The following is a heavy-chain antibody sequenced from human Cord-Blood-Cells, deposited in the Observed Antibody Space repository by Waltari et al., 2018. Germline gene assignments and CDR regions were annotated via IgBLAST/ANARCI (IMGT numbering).Heavy chain of an antibody. CDR1: GYSISSGYY. D-gene: IGHD3-16*01. Sequence: QVQLQESGPGLVKPSETLSLTCTVSGYSISSGYYWGWLRQPPGKGLEWIGSIYHSGSTYYNPSLKSRVTISVDTSKNQFSLKLSSVTAADTAVYYCARVGPEAFDYWGQGTLVTVSS. CDR2: IYHSGST. J-gene: IGHJ4*02. V-gene: IGHV4-38-2*02. CDR3: ARVGPEAFDY.